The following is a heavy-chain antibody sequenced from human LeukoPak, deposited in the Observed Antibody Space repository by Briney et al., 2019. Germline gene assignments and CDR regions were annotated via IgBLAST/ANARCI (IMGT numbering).Heavy chain of an antibody. CDR2: ISASGRTI. CDR1: GFTFSSYS. CDR3: ARGSLTGEYGMDV. V-gene: IGHV3-48*04. J-gene: IGHJ6*02. Sequence: PGGSLRLSCAASGFTFSSYSMNWVRQAPGKGLEWVSYISASGRTIYYADSVKGRFTISRDNAKNSLYLQMNSLRAEDTAVYYCARGSLTGEYGMDVWGQGTTVTVPS. D-gene: IGHD1-20*01.